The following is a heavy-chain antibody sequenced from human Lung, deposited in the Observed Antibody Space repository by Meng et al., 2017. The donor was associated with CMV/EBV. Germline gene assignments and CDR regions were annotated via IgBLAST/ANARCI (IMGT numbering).Heavy chain of an antibody. CDR3: LRRSGGSV. D-gene: IGHD3-10*01. J-gene: IGHJ1*01. Sequence: QVQLRESGPALVKPSETLSFTCAVSGDSITNHNWWTWVRQPPGKGLEWIGEIPHRGSSAYNPSLKSRVSMSIDKSKNQFSLKLTSVTAADTAVYHCLRRSGGSVWGQGTLVTVSS. CDR2: IPHRGSS. CDR1: GDSITNHNW. V-gene: IGHV4-4*02.